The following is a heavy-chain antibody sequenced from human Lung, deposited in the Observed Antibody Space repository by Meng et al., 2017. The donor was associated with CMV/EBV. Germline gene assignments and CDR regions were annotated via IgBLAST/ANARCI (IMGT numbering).Heavy chain of an antibody. J-gene: IGHJ4*02. CDR2: IIPIHATT. Sequence: CKASDGTFRTYAVTWVRQAPGQGLEWMGRIIPIHATTNYAQKFRGRLTITADQSTGTAYMELSSLRSEDAAFYYCARSCNGNTCPFDFWGRGTLVTVSS. D-gene: IGHD2/OR15-2a*01. CDR3: ARSCNGNTCPFDF. CDR1: DGTFRTYA. V-gene: IGHV1-69*11.